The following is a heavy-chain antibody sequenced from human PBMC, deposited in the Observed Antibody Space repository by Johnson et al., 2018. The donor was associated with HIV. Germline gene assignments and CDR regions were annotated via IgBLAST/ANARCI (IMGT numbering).Heavy chain of an antibody. CDR1: GFTFSSYA. D-gene: IGHD7-27*01. J-gene: IGHJ3*02. CDR3: ARGGDDAFDI. CDR2: ISYDGSNK. V-gene: IGHV3-30*04. Sequence: QLVESGGGVVQPGRSLRLSCAASGFTFSSYAMHWVRQAPGKGLEWVAVISYDGSNKYYADSVKGRFTISRDNSKNTLYLQMNSLRAEDTAVYYCARGGDDAFDIWGQGTMVTVSS.